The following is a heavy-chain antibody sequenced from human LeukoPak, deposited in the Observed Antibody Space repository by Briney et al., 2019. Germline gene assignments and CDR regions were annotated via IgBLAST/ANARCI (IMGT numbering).Heavy chain of an antibody. CDR3: ARGPVELEWLSSYFDY. V-gene: IGHV3-48*01. CDR1: GFILSRYS. J-gene: IGHJ4*02. D-gene: IGHD3-3*01. CDR2: ISSSSSTI. Sequence: GGSLRLSCAVSGFILSRYSMNWVRQAPGKGPGWLSYISSSSSTIYYADSVRGRFTISRDNAKNSLYLQMNSLRAEDTAVYYCARGPVELEWLSSYFDYWGQGTLVTVSS.